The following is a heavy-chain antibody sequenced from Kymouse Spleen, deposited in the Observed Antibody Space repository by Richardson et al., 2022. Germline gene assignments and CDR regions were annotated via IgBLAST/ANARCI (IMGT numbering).Heavy chain of an antibody. CDR3: ARVYSSSPYYYYYGMDV. V-gene: IGHV4-34*01. J-gene: IGHJ6*02. CDR1: GGSFSGYY. D-gene: IGHD6-6*01. Sequence: QVQLQQWGAGLLKPSETLSLTCAVYGGSFSGYYWSWIRQPPGKGLEWIGEINHSGSTNYNPSLKSRVTISVDTSKNQFSLKLSSVTAADTAVYYCARVYSSSPYYYYYGMDVWGQGTTVTVSS. CDR2: INHSGST.